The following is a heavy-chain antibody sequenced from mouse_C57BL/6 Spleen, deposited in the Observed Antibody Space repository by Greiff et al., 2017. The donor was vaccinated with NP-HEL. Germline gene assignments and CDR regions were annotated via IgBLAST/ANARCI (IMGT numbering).Heavy chain of an antibody. D-gene: IGHD1-1*01. CDR1: GFTFSSYA. CDR2: ISDGGSYT. Sequence: EVQGVESGGGLVKPGGSLKLSCAASGFTFSSYAMSWVRQTPEKRLEWVATISDGGSYTYYPDNVKGRFTISRDNAKNNLYLQMSHLKSEDTAMYYCAREDYYGSSYFDDWGQGTTLTVSS. CDR3: AREDYYGSSYFDD. J-gene: IGHJ2*01. V-gene: IGHV5-4*01.